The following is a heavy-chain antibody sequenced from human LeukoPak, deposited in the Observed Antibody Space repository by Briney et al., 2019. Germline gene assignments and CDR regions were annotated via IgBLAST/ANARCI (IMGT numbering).Heavy chain of an antibody. V-gene: IGHV3-7*01. Sequence: GGSLRLSCAASGFTFSYYWMSWVRQAPGKGLEWVANIKQDGSEKYYVDSVKGRFTISRDNAKNSLYLQMNSLRAEDTAVYYCARVGYYDILTEEPLLDYWGQGTLVTVSS. CDR2: IKQDGSEK. CDR1: GFTFSYYW. D-gene: IGHD3-9*01. CDR3: ARVGYYDILTEEPLLDY. J-gene: IGHJ4*02.